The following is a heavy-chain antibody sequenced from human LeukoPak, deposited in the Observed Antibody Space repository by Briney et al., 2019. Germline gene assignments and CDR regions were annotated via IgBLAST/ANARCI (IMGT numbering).Heavy chain of an antibody. CDR3: ARVVRAPTSYYFDY. CDR2: ISSSSSYI. D-gene: IGHD3-10*01. Sequence: GGSLRLSCAASGFTFSSYSMNWVRQAPGKGLEWVSSISSSSSYIYYADSVKGRFTISRDNAKNSLYLRMKSLRAEDTAVYYCARVVRAPTSYYFDYWGQGTLVTVSS. V-gene: IGHV3-21*01. J-gene: IGHJ4*02. CDR1: GFTFSSYS.